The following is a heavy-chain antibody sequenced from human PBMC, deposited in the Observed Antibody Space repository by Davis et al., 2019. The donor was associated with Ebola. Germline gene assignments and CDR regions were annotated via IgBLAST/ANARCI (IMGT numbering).Heavy chain of an antibody. CDR1: GYRFTSYY. Sequence: ASVKVSCKASGYRFTSYYMHWVRQAPGQGLEWMGIINPITGGTSYEQNFQVRVNMTRDTSTSTVYMELSSLRSEDTAVYYCAREGGRYYDSSGYVFDSWGQGTMVKVSS. CDR2: INPITGGT. J-gene: IGHJ3*02. V-gene: IGHV1-46*01. CDR3: AREGGRYYDSSGYVFDS. D-gene: IGHD3-22*01.